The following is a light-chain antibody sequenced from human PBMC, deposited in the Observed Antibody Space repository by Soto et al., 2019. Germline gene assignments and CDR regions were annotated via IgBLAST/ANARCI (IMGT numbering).Light chain of an antibody. V-gene: IGLV2-14*01. CDR3: SSYTSNSTLV. CDR2: DVS. CDR1: SSDVGGYNY. J-gene: IGLJ2*01. Sequence: QSALTQPASVSGSHGQSITISCTGTSSDVGGYNYVSWYQQHPGKAPKLMIYDVSNRPSGVSNRFSGSKSGNTASLTISGLQAEDEADYYCSSYTSNSTLVFGGGTKVTVL.